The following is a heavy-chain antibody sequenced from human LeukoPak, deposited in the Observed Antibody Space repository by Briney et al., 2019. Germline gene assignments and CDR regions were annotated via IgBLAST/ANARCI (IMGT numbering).Heavy chain of an antibody. J-gene: IGHJ4*02. CDR3: AKDIVLMVYATFDY. CDR1: GFTFSSYA. CDR2: ISGSGGST. Sequence: GSLRLSCAASGFTFSSYAMSWVRQAPGKGLEWVSAISGSGGSTYYADSVKGRFTTSRDNSKNTLYLQMNSLRAEDTAVYYCAKDIVLMVYATFDYWGQGTLVTVSS. D-gene: IGHD2-8*01. V-gene: IGHV3-23*01.